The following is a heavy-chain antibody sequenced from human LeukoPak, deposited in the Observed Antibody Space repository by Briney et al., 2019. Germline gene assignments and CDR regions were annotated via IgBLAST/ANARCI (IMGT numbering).Heavy chain of an antibody. Sequence: AGGSLRLSCAASGFTFRSYAMSWVRQAPGEGLEWVSGVSGTGGSTYYADSVKGRFTISRDNSKNTLYLQMNSLRAEDTAVYYCAKGITVAVGYYYYGMDVWGQGTTVTVSS. CDR3: AKGITVAVGYYYYGMDV. CDR2: VSGTGGST. CDR1: GFTFRSYA. J-gene: IGHJ6*02. D-gene: IGHD3-10*01. V-gene: IGHV3-23*01.